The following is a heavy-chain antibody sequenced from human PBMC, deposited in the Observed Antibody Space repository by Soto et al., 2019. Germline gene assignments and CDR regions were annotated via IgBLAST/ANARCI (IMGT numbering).Heavy chain of an antibody. D-gene: IGHD3-16*02. J-gene: IGHJ4*02. CDR3: ARGLGGYLDYLDY. CDR1: GGSISSYY. V-gene: IGHV4-59*01. CDR2: IYYSGST. Sequence: SETLSLTCTVSGGSISSYYWSWIRQPPGKGLEWIGYIYYSGSTNYNPSLKSRVTISVDTSASTAYVELSSLRTEDTAVYYCARGLGGYLDYLDYWGQGTLVTVSS.